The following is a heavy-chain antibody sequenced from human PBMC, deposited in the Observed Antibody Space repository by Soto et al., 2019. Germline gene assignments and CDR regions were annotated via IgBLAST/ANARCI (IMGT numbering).Heavy chain of an antibody. D-gene: IGHD1-20*01. J-gene: IGHJ4*02. CDR2: LYNHGKT. Sequence: EVQLVESGGGLTQPGGSLRLSCVVSGFIVSSSHMIWVRQAPGKGLEGVSILYNHGKTNYVDSVKGRFTITTANSKNPVYLQMNSLRVEDTAVYYCARITEAERHWGQGALVTVSS. CDR1: GFIVSSSH. V-gene: IGHV3-53*01. CDR3: ARITEAERH.